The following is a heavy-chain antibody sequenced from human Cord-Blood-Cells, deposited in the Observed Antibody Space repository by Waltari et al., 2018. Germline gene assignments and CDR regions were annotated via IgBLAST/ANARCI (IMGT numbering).Heavy chain of an antibody. Sequence: QLQLQESGPGLVKPSETLSLTCTVSGGSISSSSYYWGWIRQPPGKGLGWIGSIYYSGSPYYNPSLKSRVTISVDTSKNQFSLKLSSVTAADTAVYYCARRERGYCSSTSCRRNWFDPWGQGTLVTVSS. J-gene: IGHJ5*02. CDR3: ARRERGYCSSTSCRRNWFDP. V-gene: IGHV4-39*01. CDR1: GGSISSSSYY. D-gene: IGHD2-2*01. CDR2: IYYSGSP.